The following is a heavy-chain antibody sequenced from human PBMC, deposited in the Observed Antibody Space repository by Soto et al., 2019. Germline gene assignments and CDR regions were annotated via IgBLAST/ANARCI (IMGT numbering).Heavy chain of an antibody. CDR2: IYWDYDK. CDR1: GFSLSTSGVG. J-gene: IGHJ5*02. D-gene: IGHD3-10*01. Sequence: QITLKESGPTLVKPTQTLTLTCTFSGFSLSTSGVGVGWIRQPPGKALEWLALIYWDYDKRYSPSLKSRLTITKETSKNQVVLTMTNMDPVDKATYYCALTYYGSGSYYNVRWFDPWGQGTLVTVYS. V-gene: IGHV2-5*02. CDR3: ALTYYGSGSYYNVRWFDP.